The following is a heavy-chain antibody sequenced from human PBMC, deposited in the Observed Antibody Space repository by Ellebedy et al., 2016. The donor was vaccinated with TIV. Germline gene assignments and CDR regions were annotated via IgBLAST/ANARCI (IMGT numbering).Heavy chain of an antibody. CDR3: ASGRWLPLPGS. D-gene: IGHD5-24*01. J-gene: IGHJ5*02. Sequence: MPSETLSLTCTVSRGSISGFYWSWIRQLPGKGLEWIGYIHYTGSTNYNPSLKSRVTISVDTSKNQFSLTLSSVTAADTAVYYCASGRWLPLPGSWGQGTLVTVSS. CDR1: RGSISGFY. CDR2: IHYTGST. V-gene: IGHV4-59*01.